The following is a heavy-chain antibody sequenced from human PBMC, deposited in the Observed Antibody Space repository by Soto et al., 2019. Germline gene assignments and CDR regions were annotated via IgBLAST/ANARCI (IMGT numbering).Heavy chain of an antibody. J-gene: IGHJ6*02. CDR2: INHSGST. V-gene: IGHV4-34*01. CDR3: ARGRYYDFWSGGYGMDV. Sequence: PSETLSLTCAVYGGSFSGYYWSWIRQPPGKGLEWIWEINHSGSTNYNPSLKSRVTISVDTSKNQFSLKLSSVTAADTAVYYCARGRYYDFWSGGYGMDVWGQGTTVTVSS. D-gene: IGHD3-3*01. CDR1: GGSFSGYY.